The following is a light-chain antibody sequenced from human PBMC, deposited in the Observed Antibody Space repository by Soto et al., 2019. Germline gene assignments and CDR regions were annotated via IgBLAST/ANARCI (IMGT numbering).Light chain of an antibody. J-gene: IGLJ2*01. Sequence: QSALTQPASVSGSPGQSITISCTGTSSDVGSYNLVSWYQQHPGKAPKLMIYEGSKRPSGVSNRFSGSKSGNTASLTISGLQAEDEADYYCCSFGGGTQLTVL. CDR3: CS. CDR1: SSDVGSYNL. V-gene: IGLV2-23*01. CDR2: EGS.